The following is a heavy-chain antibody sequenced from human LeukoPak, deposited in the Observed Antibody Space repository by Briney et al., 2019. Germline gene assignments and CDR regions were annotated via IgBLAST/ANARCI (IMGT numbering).Heavy chain of an antibody. CDR1: GGSLSSYY. J-gene: IGHJ4*02. CDR3: ARGDERIAAAGTFDY. CDR2: IYYSGST. D-gene: IGHD6-13*01. V-gene: IGHV4-59*01. Sequence: PSETLSLTCTVSGGSLSSYYWSWIRQPPGKGLEWIGYIYYSGSTNYNPSLKSRVTISVDTSKNQFSLKLSSVTAADTAVYYCARGDERIAAAGTFDYWGQGTLVTVSS.